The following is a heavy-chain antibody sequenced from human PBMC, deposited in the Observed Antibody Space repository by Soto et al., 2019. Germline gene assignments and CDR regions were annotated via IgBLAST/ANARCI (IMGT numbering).Heavy chain of an antibody. J-gene: IGHJ4*02. CDR2: INHSGST. V-gene: IGHV4-34*01. CDR1: GGSFSGYY. CDR3: SQGQWRFDY. D-gene: IGHD6-19*01. Sequence: QVQLQQWGAGLLKPSETLSLTCAVYGGSFSGYYWTWIRQPPGKGLEWIGEINHSGSTHYDPSLMSRVTISTDTSKNQDSLKLNSVTAADTAVYYCSQGQWRFDYWGQGTLVTVSS.